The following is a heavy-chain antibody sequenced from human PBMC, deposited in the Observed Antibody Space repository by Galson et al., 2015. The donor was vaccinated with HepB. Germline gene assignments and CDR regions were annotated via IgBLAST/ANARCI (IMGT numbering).Heavy chain of an antibody. D-gene: IGHD3-22*01. CDR3: ARSDYYDSSGYHATFDY. J-gene: IGHJ4*02. V-gene: IGHV1-3*01. Sequence: SVKVSCKASGYTFTSYAMHWVRQAPGQRLEWMGWINAGNGNTKYSQKFQGRVTITRDTSASTAYMELSSLRSEDTAVYYCARSDYYDSSGYHATFDYWGQGTLVTVSS. CDR1: GYTFTSYA. CDR2: INAGNGNT.